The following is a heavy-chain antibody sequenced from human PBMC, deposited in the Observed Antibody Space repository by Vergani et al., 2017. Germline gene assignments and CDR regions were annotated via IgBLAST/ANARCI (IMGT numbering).Heavy chain of an antibody. Sequence: QVQLVQSGAEVKKPGSSVKVSCKASGGTFSSYAISWVRQAPGQGLEWMGGIIPIFGTGNYAQKFQGRVTITADESTSTAYMELSSLRSEDTAVYDCARDNLYSRPGRYYYYYMDVWGKGTTVTVSS. CDR1: GGTFSSYA. V-gene: IGHV1-69*01. J-gene: IGHJ6*03. D-gene: IGHD3-10*01. CDR3: ARDNLYSRPGRYYYYYMDV. CDR2: IIPIFGTG.